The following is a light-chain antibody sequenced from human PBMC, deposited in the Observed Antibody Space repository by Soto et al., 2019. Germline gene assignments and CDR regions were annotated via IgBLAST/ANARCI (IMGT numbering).Light chain of an antibody. CDR2: AAS. CDR3: QQYYSTPGT. V-gene: IGKV1-8*01. Sequence: AIRMTQSPSSLSASTGDRVTITCRASQGISSYLAWYQQKPGKAPKLLIYAASTLQSGVPSRFSGSGSGTDFTLTISCLQSEDFATYYCQQYYSTPGTFGQGTKLEIK. CDR1: QGISSY. J-gene: IGKJ2*01.